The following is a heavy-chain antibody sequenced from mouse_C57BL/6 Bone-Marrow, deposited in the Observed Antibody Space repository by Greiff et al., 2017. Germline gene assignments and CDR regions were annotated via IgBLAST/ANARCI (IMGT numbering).Heavy chain of an antibody. V-gene: IGHV5-12*01. Sequence: DVKLVESGGGLVQPGGSLKLSCAASGFTFSDYYMYWVRQTPEKRLEWVAYISNGGGSTYYPDTVKGRFTISRDNAKNTLYLQMSRLKSEDTAMYYCARSNYWGQGTLVTVSA. CDR2: ISNGGGST. J-gene: IGHJ3*01. CDR3: ARSNY. D-gene: IGHD2-5*01. CDR1: GFTFSDYY.